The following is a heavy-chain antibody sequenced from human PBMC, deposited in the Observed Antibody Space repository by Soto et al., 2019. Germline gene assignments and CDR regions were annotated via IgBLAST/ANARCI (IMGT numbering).Heavy chain of an antibody. CDR2: ISGSGGST. J-gene: IGHJ4*02. Sequence: GGSLRLSCAASGFTFSSYAMSWVRQAPGKGLEWVSAISGSGGSTYYADSVKGRFTISRDNSKNTLYLQMNSLRVEDTAVYYCAKDGYSSSWYVRHFEYWGQGTLVTVSS. V-gene: IGHV3-23*01. CDR3: AKDGYSSSWYVRHFEY. D-gene: IGHD6-13*01. CDR1: GFTFSSYA.